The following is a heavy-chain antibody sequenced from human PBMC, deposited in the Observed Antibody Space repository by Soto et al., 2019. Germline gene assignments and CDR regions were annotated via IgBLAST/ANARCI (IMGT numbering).Heavy chain of an antibody. CDR2: INHSGST. J-gene: IGHJ4*02. V-gene: IGHV4-34*01. CDR1: GGSFSGYY. Sequence: SETLSLTCAVYGGSFSGYYWSWIRQPPGKGLEWIGEINHSGSTNYNPSLKSRVTISVDTSKNQFSLKLSSVTAADTAVYYCARSAGADYTFDYWGQGILVT. D-gene: IGHD4-4*01. CDR3: ARSAGADYTFDY.